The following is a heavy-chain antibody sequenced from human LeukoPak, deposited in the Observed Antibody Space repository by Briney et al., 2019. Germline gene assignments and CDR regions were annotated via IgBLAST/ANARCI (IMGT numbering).Heavy chain of an antibody. V-gene: IGHV3-23*01. D-gene: IGHD1-26*01. Sequence: GGSLRLSCAASGFTFSSYGMSWVRQAPGKGLEWVSAISGSGGSTYYADSVKGRFTISRDNSKNTLYLQMNSLRAEDTAVYYCAKDADGGSYYFHYYYYMDVWGKGTTVTISS. CDR2: ISGSGGST. J-gene: IGHJ6*03. CDR3: AKDADGGSYYFHYYYYMDV. CDR1: GFTFSSYG.